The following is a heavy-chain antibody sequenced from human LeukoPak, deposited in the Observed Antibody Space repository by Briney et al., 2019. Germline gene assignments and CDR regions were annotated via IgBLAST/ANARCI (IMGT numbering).Heavy chain of an antibody. CDR2: ISYDGSGK. D-gene: IGHD3-16*01. Sequence: GTSLTLTCAASGFTFSNYGVHWIRQPPGKGLEWLAAISYDGSGKRYVDTVKGRFTISRDNSKDTLYLQIYSLRTEDTAVYYCARDQALYCSYADYWGQGTLVTVSS. V-gene: IGHV3-33*05. CDR3: ARDQALYCSYADY. J-gene: IGHJ4*02. CDR1: GFTFSNYG.